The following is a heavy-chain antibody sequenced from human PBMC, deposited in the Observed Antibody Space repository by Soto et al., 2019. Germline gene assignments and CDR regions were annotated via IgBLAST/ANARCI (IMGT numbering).Heavy chain of an antibody. CDR2: INDSGST. V-gene: IGHV4-34*01. D-gene: IGHD6-13*01. CDR1: GGSFSGYD. CDR3: ARRRDSSNWYKVHWFDP. Sequence: XTLSLPCSVYGGSFSGYDWSWIRQPPGKGLELIGEINDSGSTNYKPSLKSRVTISVYTSKNQFSLKVSSVTAADTAVDYCARRRDSSNWYKVHWFDPWGQGTLATVSS. J-gene: IGHJ5*02.